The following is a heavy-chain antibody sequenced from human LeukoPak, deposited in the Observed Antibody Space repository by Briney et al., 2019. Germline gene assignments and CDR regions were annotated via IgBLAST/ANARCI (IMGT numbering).Heavy chain of an antibody. J-gene: IGHJ6*02. D-gene: IGHD3-22*01. V-gene: IGHV1-2*02. CDR1: GYTFTGYY. CDR2: INPNSGGT. CDR3: ARTSVEVGQNYYGMDV. Sequence: ASVKVSCMASGYTFTGYYMHWVRQAPGQGLEYMGWINPNSGGTKSAQKFQGRVTMTRDTSISTGYMELSGLASDDAAVYYCARTSVEVGQNYYGMDVWGQGTTVTVSS.